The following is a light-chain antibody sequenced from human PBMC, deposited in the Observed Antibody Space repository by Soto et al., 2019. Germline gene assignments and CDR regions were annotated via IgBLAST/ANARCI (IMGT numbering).Light chain of an antibody. Sequence: QSALTQPASVSGSPGQSITISCTGTVGLVSWYQQHPGKVPKLIIYDDTKRPSGVSSRFSGSKSGNTASLTISGLQTEDEADYYCQAWDISTAGVFGGGTKLTVL. CDR3: QAWDISTAGV. CDR1: VGL. V-gene: IGLV2-23*01. J-gene: IGLJ3*02. CDR2: DDT.